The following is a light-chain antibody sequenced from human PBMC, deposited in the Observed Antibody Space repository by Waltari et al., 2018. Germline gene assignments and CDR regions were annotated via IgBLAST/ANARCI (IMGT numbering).Light chain of an antibody. CDR1: TGAVTSGHY. Sequence: QAVVTQEPSLPVSPGGTVTPTCGSSTGAVTSGHYPYWCQQKPGQSPRTLIYGTRNKHAWTPARFSGSRLGGKAALTLSGAQPEDEAEYYCLLSYSGAWVFGGGTKLTVL. CDR3: LLSYSGAWV. J-gene: IGLJ3*02. CDR2: GTR. V-gene: IGLV7-46*01.